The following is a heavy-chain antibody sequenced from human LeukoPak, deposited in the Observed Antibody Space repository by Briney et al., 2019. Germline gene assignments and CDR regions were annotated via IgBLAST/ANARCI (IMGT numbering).Heavy chain of an antibody. V-gene: IGHV4-34*01. D-gene: IGHD1-26*01. CDR1: GGSFSGYY. J-gene: IGHJ4*02. CDR3: ARYSGGFDY. CDR2: INHSGST. Sequence: SETLSLTCAVYGGSFSGYYWSWIRQPPGKGLEWIGEINHSGSTNYNPSLKSRVTISVDTSKNQFSLKLSSVTAADTAVYYCARYSGGFDYWGQGTLVTVSS.